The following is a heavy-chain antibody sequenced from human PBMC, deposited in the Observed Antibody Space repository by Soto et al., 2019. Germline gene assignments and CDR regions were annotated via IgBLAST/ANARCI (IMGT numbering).Heavy chain of an antibody. CDR1: GYTFTGYY. V-gene: IGHV1-2*02. CDR2: INPNSGGT. D-gene: IGHD2-15*01. J-gene: IGHJ5*02. CDR3: ARGSVVVVAATDRFDP. Sequence: GASVKVSCKASGYTFTGYYMHWVRQAPGQGLEWMGWINPNSGGTNYAQKFQGRVTMTRDTSISTAYMELSRLRSDDTAVYYCARGSVVVVAATDRFDPWGQGTLVTVSS.